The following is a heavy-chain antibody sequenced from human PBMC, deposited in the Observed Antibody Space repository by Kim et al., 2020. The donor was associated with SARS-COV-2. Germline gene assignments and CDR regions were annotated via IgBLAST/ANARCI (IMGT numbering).Heavy chain of an antibody. CDR1: GGSISSYY. CDR2: IYYSGST. D-gene: IGHD3-10*01. V-gene: IGHV4-59*13. CDR3: ARVGGYGSGSYYKGGSSDGMAV. J-gene: IGHJ6*02. Sequence: SETLSLTCTVSGGSISSYYWSWIRQPPGKGLEWIGYIYYSGSTNYNPSLKSRVTISVDTSKNQFSLKLSSVTAADTAVYYCARVGGYGSGSYYKGGSSDGMAVLGQGTTVTVS.